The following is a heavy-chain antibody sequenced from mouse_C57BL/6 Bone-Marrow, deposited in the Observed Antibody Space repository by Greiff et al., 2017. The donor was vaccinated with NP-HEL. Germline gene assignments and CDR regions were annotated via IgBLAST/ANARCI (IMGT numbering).Heavy chain of an antibody. CDR3: ARMSSRGGY. J-gene: IGHJ2*01. V-gene: IGHV2-2*01. CDR2: IWSGGST. Sequence: VMLVESGPGLVQPSQSLSITCTVSGFSLTSYGVHWVRQSPGKGLEWLGVIWSGGSTDYNAAFISRLSISKDNSKSQVFFKMNSLQADDTAIYYCARMSSRGGYWGQGTTLTVSS. CDR1: GFSLTSYG. D-gene: IGHD1-1*01.